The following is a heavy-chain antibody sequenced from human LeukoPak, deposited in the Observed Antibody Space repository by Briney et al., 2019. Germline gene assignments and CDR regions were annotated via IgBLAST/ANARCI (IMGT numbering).Heavy chain of an antibody. J-gene: IGHJ4*02. CDR3: VTEPRPYGDYPGFDY. D-gene: IGHD4-17*01. V-gene: IGHV3-15*01. CDR1: TFTFFYTH. CDR2: IKSRAEGGTI. Sequence: AGTLTFYCAAYTFTFFYTHLARDRQAPGKGLEWLGRIKSRAEGGTIDYAAAVKGRVIISRDDSESTLFLQMNTLNTEDTAVYYCVTEPRPYGDYPGFDYWGLGTLVTVSS.